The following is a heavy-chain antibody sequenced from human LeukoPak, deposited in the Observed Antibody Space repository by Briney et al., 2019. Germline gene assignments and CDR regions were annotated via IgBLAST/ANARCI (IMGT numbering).Heavy chain of an antibody. D-gene: IGHD2-15*01. Sequence: SETLSLTCAVYGGSFSGYYWSWIRQPPGKGLEWIGEINHSGSTNYNPSLKSRATISVDTSKNQFSLKLSSVTAADTAVYYCARGSGGSCNYWGQGTLVTVSS. J-gene: IGHJ4*02. CDR2: INHSGST. CDR1: GGSFSGYY. V-gene: IGHV4-34*01. CDR3: ARGSGGSCNY.